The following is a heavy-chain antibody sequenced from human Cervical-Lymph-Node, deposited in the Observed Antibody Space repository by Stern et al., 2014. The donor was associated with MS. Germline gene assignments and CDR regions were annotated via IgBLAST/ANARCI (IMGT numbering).Heavy chain of an antibody. CDR1: GGSLISSNC. V-gene: IGHV4-4*02. CDR3: ARDYDGS. J-gene: IGHJ5*02. Sequence: QLQLQESGPGLVKPSGTLSLTCAVSGGSLISSNCWSWVRQPPGKGLEWIGDIYHSGITNYNPSLKSRLTISLDKSKNQFSLKLTSVTAADTAMYYCARDYDGSWGQGTLVTVSS. CDR2: IYHSGIT. D-gene: IGHD3-16*01.